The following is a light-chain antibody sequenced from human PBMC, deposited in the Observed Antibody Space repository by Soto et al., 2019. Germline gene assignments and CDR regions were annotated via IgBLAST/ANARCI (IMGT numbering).Light chain of an antibody. V-gene: IGKV1-5*03. Sequence: DIQLTQSPSALSKYVGDRVTITCRASQNINNWLAWYQQKPGKPPKLLIYRASNLEGGVPSRFSGSGSGTEFTLTISSLQPDDFATYYCQQYESYSPLTFGQGTKVEIK. CDR2: RAS. CDR3: QQYESYSPLT. CDR1: QNINNW. J-gene: IGKJ1*01.